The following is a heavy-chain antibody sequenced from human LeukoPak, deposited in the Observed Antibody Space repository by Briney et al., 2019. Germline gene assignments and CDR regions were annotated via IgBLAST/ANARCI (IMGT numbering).Heavy chain of an antibody. D-gene: IGHD5-18*01. J-gene: IGHJ4*02. CDR2: IRSKANSHAT. CDR1: GFTFSGSA. CDR3: TRHSEYSFSDY. V-gene: IGHV3-73*01. Sequence: GGSLRLSCAASGFTFSGSAMHWVRQASGKGLEWVGRIRSKANSHATAYAASVKGRFTISRDDSKNTAYLQMNSLKTEDTAVYYCTRHSEYSFSDYWGQGTLVTVSS.